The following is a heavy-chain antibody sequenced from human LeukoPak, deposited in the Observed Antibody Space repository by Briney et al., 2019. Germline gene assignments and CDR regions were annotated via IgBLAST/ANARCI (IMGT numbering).Heavy chain of an antibody. Sequence: GRSLRLSCVASGFNFGSYGMHWVRQTPDKGLEWVAGISYDGRTQNYADSVKGRFTISRDNSKSTLYLQMNSLRPEDTAVYYCANKWEGFGELARKAFDFWGRGTLVTVSS. CDR2: ISYDGRTQ. V-gene: IGHV3-30*18. CDR1: GFNFGSYG. J-gene: IGHJ4*02. D-gene: IGHD3-10*01. CDR3: ANKWEGFGELARKAFDF.